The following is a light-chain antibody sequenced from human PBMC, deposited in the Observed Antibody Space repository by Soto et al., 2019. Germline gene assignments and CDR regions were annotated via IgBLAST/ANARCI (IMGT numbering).Light chain of an antibody. Sequence: ESVLTQSPGTLSLSPGERATLSCRASQSVISSYVAWYQQKPGQAPRLLIYAASTRATGIPDRFSGSGSGTDCTLTISRLEPHEDAVYYCHQDENSRPFTFGQGTKLEIK. J-gene: IGKJ2*01. CDR2: AAS. V-gene: IGKV3-20*01. CDR3: HQDENSRPFT. CDR1: QSVISSY.